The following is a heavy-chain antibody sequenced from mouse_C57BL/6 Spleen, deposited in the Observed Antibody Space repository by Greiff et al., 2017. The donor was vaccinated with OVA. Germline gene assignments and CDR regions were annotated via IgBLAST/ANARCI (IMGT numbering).Heavy chain of an antibody. CDR1: GYTLTSYW. J-gene: IGHJ1*03. V-gene: IGHV1-69*01. CDR3: ARGTVVEYFDV. CDR2: IDPSDSYT. Sequence: QVQLQQPGAELVMPGASVKLSCKASGYTLTSYWMHWVKQRPGQGLEWIGEIDPSDSYTNYNQKFKGKSTLTVDKSSSTAYMQLSSLTSEDSAVYYCARGTVVEYFDVWGTGTTVTVAS. D-gene: IGHD1-1*01.